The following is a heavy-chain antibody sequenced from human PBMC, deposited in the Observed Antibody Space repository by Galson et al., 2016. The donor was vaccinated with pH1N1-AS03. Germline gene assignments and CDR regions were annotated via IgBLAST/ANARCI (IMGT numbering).Heavy chain of an antibody. CDR3: GRLRDYGEHRTFDI. J-gene: IGHJ3*02. V-gene: IGHV4-59*08. CDR1: GGSISPYY. D-gene: IGHD4-17*01. Sequence: SETLSLTCTVSGGSISPYYWSWIRQPPGKGLEWIAYIHYTGATNYNPSLKSRVTISLDTSKNQFSLKLSSVTAADTAVYYCGRLRDYGEHRTFDIWGQGTMVTVSS. CDR2: IHYTGAT.